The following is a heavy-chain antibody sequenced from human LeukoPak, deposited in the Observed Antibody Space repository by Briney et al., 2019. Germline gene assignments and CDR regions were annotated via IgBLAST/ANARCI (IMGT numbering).Heavy chain of an antibody. V-gene: IGHV4-34*01. CDR1: GGSFSGYY. CDR3: AVMTVGFDY. J-gene: IGHJ4*02. Sequence: PSETLSLTCAVYGGSFSGYYWSWIRQPPGKGLEWIGEINHSGSTNYNPSLKSRVTISVDTSKNQFSLKLSSVTAADTAVYYCAVMTVGFDYWGQGTLVTVSS. D-gene: IGHD4-17*01. CDR2: INHSGST.